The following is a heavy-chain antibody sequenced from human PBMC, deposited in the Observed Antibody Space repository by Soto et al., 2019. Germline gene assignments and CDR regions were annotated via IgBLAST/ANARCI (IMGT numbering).Heavy chain of an antibody. J-gene: IGHJ3*02. D-gene: IGHD3-22*01. Sequence: EVQLVESGGGLVQPGGSLRLSCAASGFTFSSYSMNWVRQAPGKGLEWVSYISSSSSTIYYADSVKGRFTISRDNAKNSLYRQMNSLRAEDTAVYYCARVYYYDSSGVGDAFAIWGQGTMVTVSS. CDR3: ARVYYYDSSGVGDAFAI. CDR1: GFTFSSYS. CDR2: ISSSSSTI. V-gene: IGHV3-48*01.